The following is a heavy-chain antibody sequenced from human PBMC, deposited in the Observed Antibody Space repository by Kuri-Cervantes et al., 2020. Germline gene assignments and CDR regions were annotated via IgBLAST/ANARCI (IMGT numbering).Heavy chain of an antibody. D-gene: IGHD6-6*01. CDR3: AGRPIAARYYYYYGMDV. Sequence: ASVKVSCKASGYTFTSYDINWVRQATGQGLEWMGWMNPNSGNTGYAQKFQGRVTMTRNTSISTAYMELSSLRSEDTAVYYCAGRPIAARYYYYYGMDVWGQGTTVTVSS. CDR2: MNPNSGNT. J-gene: IGHJ6*02. CDR1: GYTFTSYD. V-gene: IGHV1-8*01.